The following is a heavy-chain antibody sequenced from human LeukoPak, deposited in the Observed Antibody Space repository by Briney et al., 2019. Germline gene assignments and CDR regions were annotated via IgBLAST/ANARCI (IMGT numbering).Heavy chain of an antibody. Sequence: SETLSLTCTVSGGSISGNSYYWGWIRQPPGKGLEWIGALLHSGSTFYNPSLKSRVAISVDTTSGDTSKTQFSLQLSSVTAADTAVYYCARINRGSGITWGQGTLLTVSS. V-gene: IGHV4-39*07. CDR2: LLHSGST. CDR1: GGSISGNSYY. J-gene: IGHJ5*02. D-gene: IGHD3-10*01. CDR3: ARINRGSGIT.